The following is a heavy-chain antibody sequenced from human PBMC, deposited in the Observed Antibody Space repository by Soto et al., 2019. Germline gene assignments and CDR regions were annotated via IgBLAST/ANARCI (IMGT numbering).Heavy chain of an antibody. CDR2: VKSKSNGETT. CDR3: TSRIRTTNDY. J-gene: IGHJ4*02. V-gene: IGHV3-15*07. CDR1: GFTFSNAW. Sequence: EVQLVESGGGLVKPGGSLRLSCAASGFTFSNAWMNWVRQAPGKGLECVGRVKSKSNGETTDYAVPAKGRFTISRDDSINTVYLQMNSLQTEDTAVYYCTSRIRTTNDYWGQGTLVTVSS. D-gene: IGHD1-1*01.